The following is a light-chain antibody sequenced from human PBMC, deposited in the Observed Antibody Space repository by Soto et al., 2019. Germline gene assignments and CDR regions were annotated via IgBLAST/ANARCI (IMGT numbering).Light chain of an antibody. V-gene: IGKV3-11*01. CDR1: QSVGRY. CDR2: DAS. Sequence: EIVLTQSPATLSLSPGERATLSCRASQSVGRYLAWYQQNPGQAPRLLIYDASNRATGIPARFSGSGSGTDFTLTISSLEPEDFAVYYCQQRSNWPLITFGQGTRLDIK. CDR3: QQRSNWPLIT. J-gene: IGKJ5*01.